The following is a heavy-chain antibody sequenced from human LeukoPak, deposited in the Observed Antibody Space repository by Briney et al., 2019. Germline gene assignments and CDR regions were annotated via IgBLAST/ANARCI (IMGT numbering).Heavy chain of an antibody. J-gene: IGHJ4*02. Sequence: GGSLRLSCAASGFTVSSNYMSWVRQAPWKGLEWVSVIYSGGSTYYADSVKGRFTISRDNSKNTLYLQMNSLRAEDTAVYYCARDLGGDRLFDYWGQGTLVTVSS. CDR2: IYSGGST. CDR1: GFTVSSNY. CDR3: ARDLGGDRLFDY. V-gene: IGHV3-53*01. D-gene: IGHD1-26*01.